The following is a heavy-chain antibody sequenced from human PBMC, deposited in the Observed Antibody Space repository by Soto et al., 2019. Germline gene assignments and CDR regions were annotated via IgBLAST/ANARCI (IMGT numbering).Heavy chain of an antibody. Sequence: PSETLSLTCTVSGVSVSSGSFYWAWIRQPPGKGLEWIGFGSYSGTTNYKPSLKSRVTISVDTSRSQISLKVSSLTAADTAVYYSARGETVTQYDYWGHGTLVTVSS. CDR2: GSYSGTT. CDR3: ARGETVTQYDY. J-gene: IGHJ4*01. D-gene: IGHD4-17*01. V-gene: IGHV4-61*01. CDR1: GVSVSSGSFY.